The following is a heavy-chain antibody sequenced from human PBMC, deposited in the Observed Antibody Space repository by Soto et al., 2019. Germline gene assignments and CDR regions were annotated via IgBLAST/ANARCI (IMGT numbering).Heavy chain of an antibody. Sequence: SETLSLTCTVSGRSISNYYWSWIRQPPGKGLEWIGYIYNSGSTNYNPSLKSRVTISVDTSKNQFSLRLSSVTATDTAVYYCARRPYYYKYMDVWGKGTTVTVSS. CDR2: IYNSGST. CDR1: GRSISNYY. V-gene: IGHV4-59*08. J-gene: IGHJ6*03. CDR3: ARRPYYYKYMDV.